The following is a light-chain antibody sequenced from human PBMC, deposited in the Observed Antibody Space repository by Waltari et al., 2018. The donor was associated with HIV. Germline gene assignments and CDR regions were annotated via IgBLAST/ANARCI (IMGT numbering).Light chain of an antibody. CDR2: DVT. Sequence: QSALTQPRSVSGSPGQSVTVSCTEASSAVGGYDSVSCDQQHPGKAPKLIIYDVTKRPSGVPGRFSGSRSGDTASLTISGLQADDEADYYCCSYAGSYSYVFGAGTRVIVL. CDR3: CSYAGSYSYV. CDR1: SSAVGGYDS. J-gene: IGLJ1*01. V-gene: IGLV2-11*01.